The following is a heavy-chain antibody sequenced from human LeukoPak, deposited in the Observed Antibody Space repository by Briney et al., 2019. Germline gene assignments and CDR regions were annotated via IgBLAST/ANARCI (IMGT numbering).Heavy chain of an antibody. CDR2: ISGSGAYT. Sequence: PGGSLRLSRAASGFTFHSCAMRWVRQSPGKGLEWVSGISGSGAYTYYADSVKGRFTISRDSSKNTLFLQMNSPRAEDTALYYCAKALRYTSDSLDYWGQGTLVTVSS. D-gene: IGHD3-9*01. CDR3: AKALRYTSDSLDY. CDR1: GFTFHSCA. V-gene: IGHV3-23*01. J-gene: IGHJ4*02.